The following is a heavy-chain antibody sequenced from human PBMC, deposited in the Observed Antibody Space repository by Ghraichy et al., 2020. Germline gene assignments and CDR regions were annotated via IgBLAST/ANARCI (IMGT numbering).Heavy chain of an antibody. Sequence: TLSLTCTVSGGSISSYYWSWIRQPPGKGLEWIGYIYYSGSTNYNPSLKSRVTISVDTTKNQFSLKLSSVTAADTAVYYCARDFGYYYGSGSPWGAFDIWGQGTMVTVSS. V-gene: IGHV4-59*01. CDR2: IYYSGST. CDR1: GGSISSYY. CDR3: ARDFGYYYGSGSPWGAFDI. J-gene: IGHJ3*02. D-gene: IGHD3-10*01.